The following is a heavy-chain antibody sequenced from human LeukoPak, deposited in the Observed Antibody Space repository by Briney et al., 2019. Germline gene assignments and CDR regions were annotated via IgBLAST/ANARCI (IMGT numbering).Heavy chain of an antibody. CDR3: ARVVIAAADY. V-gene: IGHV3-48*03. CDR2: ISSSGSTI. CDR1: GFTFSSYE. J-gene: IGHJ4*02. Sequence: GGSLRLSCAASGFTFSSYEMNWVRQAPGKGLEWVSYISSSGSTIYYADSVKGRFTISRDNAKNSLYLQMNSLRAVDTAVYYCARVVIAAADYWGQGTLVTVSS. D-gene: IGHD6-13*01.